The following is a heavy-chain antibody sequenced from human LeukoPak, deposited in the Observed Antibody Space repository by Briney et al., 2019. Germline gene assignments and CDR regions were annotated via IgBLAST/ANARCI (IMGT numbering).Heavy chain of an antibody. CDR1: GFTFSSYG. V-gene: IGHV3-30*18. D-gene: IGHD2-15*01. Sequence: GGSLRLSCAASGFTFSSYGMHWVRQAPGKGLEWVAVISYDGSNKYYADSVKGRFTISRDNSKNTLYLQMNSLRAEDTAVYYCAKVLNPAGQGYCGGGSCYPPDYWGQGTLVTVSS. J-gene: IGHJ4*02. CDR2: ISYDGSNK. CDR3: AKVLNPAGQGYCGGGSCYPPDY.